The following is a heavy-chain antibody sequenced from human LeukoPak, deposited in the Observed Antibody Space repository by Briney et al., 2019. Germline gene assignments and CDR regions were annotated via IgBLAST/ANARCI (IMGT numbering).Heavy chain of an antibody. CDR2: ISASNGNT. V-gene: IGHV1-18*01. J-gene: IGHJ4*02. D-gene: IGHD3-10*01. Sequence: ASAKASCTASGYTFTSYGISWVRQAPGQGLEWMGWISASNGNTNYAQMLQGRVTMTTDTSTSTAYMELRSLRSDDTAVYYCARVLITLVQGVRDWAQGTLVTVSS. CDR3: ARVLITLVQGVRD. CDR1: GYTFTSYG.